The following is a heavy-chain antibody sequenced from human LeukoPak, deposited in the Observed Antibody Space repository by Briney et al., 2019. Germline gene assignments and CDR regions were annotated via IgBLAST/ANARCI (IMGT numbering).Heavy chain of an antibody. CDR3: AKYLRARDGYAFNY. CDR1: GFTPTSFA. D-gene: IGHD5-24*01. V-gene: IGHV3-23*01. J-gene: IGHJ4*02. Sequence: GRSLCLSCALSGFTPTSFAMSWVRRAARKGLGWVRAISGSGGSTCYTDSGTGRFTIPRDNSKNTLYLQMNSLRAEDTAVYYCAKYLRARDGYAFNYWGQGTLVTVSS. CDR2: ISGSGGST.